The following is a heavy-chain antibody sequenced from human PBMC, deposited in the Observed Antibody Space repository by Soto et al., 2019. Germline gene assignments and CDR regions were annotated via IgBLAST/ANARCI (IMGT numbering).Heavy chain of an antibody. CDR2: INGGSTT. J-gene: IGHJ6*02. V-gene: IGHV3-23*01. D-gene: IGHD3-3*01. CDR3: AKDKDWSGVYGMDV. CDR1: GFTFSSYA. Sequence: EVQLLESGRGLVQPGGSLRLSCAASGFTFSSYAMSWVRQAPGKGLEWVTAINGGSTTYYADSVKGRFTISRDNSKNTLYLQMNSLRAEDTAVYYCAKDKDWSGVYGMDVWGQGTTVTVSS.